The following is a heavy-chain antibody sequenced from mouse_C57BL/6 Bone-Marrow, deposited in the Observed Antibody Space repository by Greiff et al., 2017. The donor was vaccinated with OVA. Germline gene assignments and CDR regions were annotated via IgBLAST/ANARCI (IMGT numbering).Heavy chain of an antibody. V-gene: IGHV5-12*01. Sequence: EVHLVESGGGLVQPGGSLKLSCAASGFTFSDYYMYWVRQTPEKRLEWVAYISNGGGSTYYPDTVKGRFTISRDNAKNTLYLQMSRLKSEDTAMYYCARHYDYYFDYWGQGTTLTVSS. CDR3: ARHYDYYFDY. D-gene: IGHD2-4*01. CDR2: ISNGGGST. CDR1: GFTFSDYY. J-gene: IGHJ2*01.